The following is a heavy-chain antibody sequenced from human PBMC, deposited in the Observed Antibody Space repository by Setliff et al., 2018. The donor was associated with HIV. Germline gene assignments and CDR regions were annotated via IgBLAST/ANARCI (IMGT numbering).Heavy chain of an antibody. CDR1: GASIKTFY. D-gene: IGHD3-9*01. J-gene: IGHJ6*02. CDR2: VYNSGSI. Sequence: SETLSLTCTVSGASIKTFYWSWIRQSPGKGLEWIGYVYNSGSINYNPSLKSRVTISVDTSKNQVSLRLTSVTSADTALYYCARESQQYYDILAGFNYYYGMDVWGRGITVTVSS. V-gene: IGHV4-59*01. CDR3: ARESQQYYDILAGFNYYYGMDV.